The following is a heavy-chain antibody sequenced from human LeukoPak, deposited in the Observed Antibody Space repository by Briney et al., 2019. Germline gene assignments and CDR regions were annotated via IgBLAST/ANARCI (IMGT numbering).Heavy chain of an antibody. CDR3: ARDSGTTGEVKFDP. CDR2: IYSDGTI. D-gene: IGHD4-17*01. J-gene: IGHJ5*02. V-gene: IGHV4-4*07. CDR1: GGSISRYY. Sequence: SETLSLTCTVSGGSISRYYWSWLRQPAGKGLEWIGRIYSDGTINYNPSLQSRLTMSIDTPKNQFSLKLSFVTDADTAVYYCARDSGTTGEVKFDPWGQGTLVTVSS.